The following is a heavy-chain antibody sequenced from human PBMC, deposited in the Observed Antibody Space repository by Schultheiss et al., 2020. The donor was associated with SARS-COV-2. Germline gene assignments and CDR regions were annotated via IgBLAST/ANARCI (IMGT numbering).Heavy chain of an antibody. CDR2: IYYSGST. CDR3: ARYSGYMYYFDY. D-gene: IGHD5-12*01. Sequence: SETLSLTCTVSGGSISSGDYYWSWIRQPPGKGLEWIGYIYYSGSTYYNPSLKSRVTISVDTSKNQFSLKLSSVTAADTAVYYCARYSGYMYYFDYWGQGTLVTVSS. CDR1: GGSISSGDYY. V-gene: IGHV4-30-4*01. J-gene: IGHJ4*02.